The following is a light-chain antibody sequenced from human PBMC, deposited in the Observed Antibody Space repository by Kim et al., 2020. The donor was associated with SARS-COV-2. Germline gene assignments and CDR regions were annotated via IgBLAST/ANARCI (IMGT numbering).Light chain of an antibody. CDR1: QSVRRY. V-gene: IGKV3-11*01. J-gene: IGKJ2*03. CDR3: QQRGNWPPYS. CDR2: DVF. Sequence: LSPGERAPLSCRAGQSVRRYFAWYQQNPRRAPRLLICDVFNGASDLPARFSGSGSGTVFTLTIRSLEPEDFAVYYCQQRGNWPPYSFGQGTKLEL.